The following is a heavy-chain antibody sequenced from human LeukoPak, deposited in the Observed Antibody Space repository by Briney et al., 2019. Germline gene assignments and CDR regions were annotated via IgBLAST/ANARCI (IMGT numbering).Heavy chain of an antibody. CDR3: ARGKGIAAAGEDY. Sequence: PGGSLGLSCAASGFTFSSYSMNWVRQAPGKGLEWVSSISSSSYIYYADSVRGRFTISRDNAKNSLYLQMNSLRAEDTAVYYCARGKGIAAAGEDYWGQGTLVTVSS. V-gene: IGHV3-21*01. D-gene: IGHD6-13*01. J-gene: IGHJ4*02. CDR2: ISSSSYI. CDR1: GFTFSSYS.